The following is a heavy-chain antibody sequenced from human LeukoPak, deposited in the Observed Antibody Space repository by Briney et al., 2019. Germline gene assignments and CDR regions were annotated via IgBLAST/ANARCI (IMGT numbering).Heavy chain of an antibody. D-gene: IGHD6-19*01. Sequence: GGSLRLSCAASGFTFSSYAMHWVRQAPGKGLEWVAVISYDGSNKYYADSVKGRFTISRDNSKNTLYLQMNSLRAEDTAVYYCARVGYGSGWEYFDYWGQGTLVTVSS. V-gene: IGHV3-30-3*01. CDR1: GFTFSSYA. J-gene: IGHJ4*02. CDR3: ARVGYGSGWEYFDY. CDR2: ISYDGSNK.